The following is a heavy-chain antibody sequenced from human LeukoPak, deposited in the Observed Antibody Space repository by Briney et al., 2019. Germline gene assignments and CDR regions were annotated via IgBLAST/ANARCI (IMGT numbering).Heavy chain of an antibody. J-gene: IGHJ4*02. V-gene: IGHV3-23*01. CDR2: ISGSGGST. Sequence: GGSLRLSCAASGFTFSSYAMSWVRQAPGKGLEWVSAISGSGGSTYYADSVKGRFTISRDNSKNTLYLQMNSLRAEDTAVYYCAKDPGTIFGVVITYYFDYWGQGTLVTVSS. D-gene: IGHD3-3*01. CDR1: GFTFSSYA. CDR3: AKDPGTIFGVVITYYFDY.